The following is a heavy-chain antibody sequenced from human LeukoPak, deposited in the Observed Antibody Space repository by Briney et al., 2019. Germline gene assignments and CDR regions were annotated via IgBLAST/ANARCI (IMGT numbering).Heavy chain of an antibody. J-gene: IGHJ4*02. CDR2: NSYSGTT. CDR1: GDSMNNYY. Sequence: SETLSLTCTVSGDSMNNYYWSWIRQPPGKGLEWIGYNSYSGTTRYYASLNSRVTISVNMSKKQFSLRLKSVTAADTAVYYCARHLVATISVFESWGQGALVTVSS. CDR3: ARHLVATISVFES. D-gene: IGHD3-3*01. V-gene: IGHV4-59*08.